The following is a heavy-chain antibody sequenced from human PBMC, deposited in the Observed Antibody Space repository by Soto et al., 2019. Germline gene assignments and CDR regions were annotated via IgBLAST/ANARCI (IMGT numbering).Heavy chain of an antibody. CDR1: GGSISSSSYY. V-gene: IGHV4-39*01. J-gene: IGHJ4*02. D-gene: IGHD2-2*01. Sequence: QLQLQESGPGLVKPSETLSLTCTVSGGSISSSSYYWGWIRQPPGKGLEWIGSIYYSGSTYYNPSLKSRVTISVDTSKNQCSLKLSSVTAADTAVYYCARQIGGPVSTSCYVFDYWGQGTLVTVSS. CDR3: ARQIGGPVSTSCYVFDY. CDR2: IYYSGST.